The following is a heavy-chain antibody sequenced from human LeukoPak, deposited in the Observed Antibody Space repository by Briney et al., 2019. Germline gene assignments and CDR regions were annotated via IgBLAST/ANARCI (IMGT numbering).Heavy chain of an antibody. V-gene: IGHV3-48*04. CDR1: GFTLSSYS. CDR3: APGYCTTSSCIHFFLY. D-gene: IGHD2-8*01. Sequence: PGGSLRLSCAGSGFTLSSYSMNWVRQAPGKGLEWLSYISVSSGTTYYADSVKGRFTIFRDNAKNSLYLQMNSLRPEDTAVYYCAPGYCTTSSCIHFFLYWGQGTMVTVSS. CDR2: ISVSSGTT. J-gene: IGHJ4*02.